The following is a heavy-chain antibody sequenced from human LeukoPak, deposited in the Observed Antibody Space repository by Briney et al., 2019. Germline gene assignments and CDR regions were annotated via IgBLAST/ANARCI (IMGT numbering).Heavy chain of an antibody. CDR2: INSDGSST. CDR1: GFTFSSYW. V-gene: IGHV3-74*01. J-gene: IGHJ4*02. Sequence: PGGSLRLSCAASGFTFSSYWMHWVRQAPGKGLVWVSRINSDGSSTSYADSVKGRFTISRDNAKNTLYLQMNSLRAEDTAVYYCAGSPHDYGFYYFDCWGQGTLVTVSS. CDR3: AGSPHDYGFYYFDC. D-gene: IGHD4-17*01.